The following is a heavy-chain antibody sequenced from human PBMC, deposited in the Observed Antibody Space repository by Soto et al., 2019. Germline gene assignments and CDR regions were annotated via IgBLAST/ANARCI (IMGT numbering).Heavy chain of an antibody. D-gene: IGHD3-22*01. J-gene: IGHJ4*02. V-gene: IGHV4-59*01. Sequence: SETLSLTCTVSGGSISSYYWSWIRQPPGKGLEWIGYIYYSGSTNYNPSLKSRVTISVDTSKNQFSLKLSSVTAADTAVYYCARGGGGSGYYYWGQGTLVTVSS. CDR2: IYYSGST. CDR1: GGSISSYY. CDR3: ARGGGGSGYYY.